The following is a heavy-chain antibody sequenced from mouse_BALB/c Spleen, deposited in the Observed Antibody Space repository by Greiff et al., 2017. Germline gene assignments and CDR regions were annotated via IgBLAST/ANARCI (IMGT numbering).Heavy chain of an antibody. Sequence: EVQLQESGTVLARPGASVKMSCKASGYTFTSYWMHWVKQRPGQGLEWIGAIYPGNSDTSYNQKFKGKAKLTAVTSTSTAYMELSSLTNEDSAVYYCARSRGLRDAMDYWGQGTSVTVSS. J-gene: IGHJ4*01. V-gene: IGHV1-5*01. D-gene: IGHD3-1*01. CDR3: ARSRGLRDAMDY. CDR1: GYTFTSYW. CDR2: IYPGNSDT.